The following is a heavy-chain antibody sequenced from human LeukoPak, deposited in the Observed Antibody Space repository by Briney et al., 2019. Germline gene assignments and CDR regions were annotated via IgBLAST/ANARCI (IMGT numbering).Heavy chain of an antibody. CDR1: GGSISSGDYY. Sequence: PSETLSLTCTVSGGSISSGDYYWNWIRQPPGKGLECIGYISDSGSAYYNPSLKSRVTLSVDTSKNQFSLKLTSVTAADTAVYYCARGLVVENSGSYYMWYFDLWGRGTLVTVSS. CDR3: ARGLVVENSGSYYMWYFDL. J-gene: IGHJ2*01. CDR2: ISDSGSA. D-gene: IGHD1-26*01. V-gene: IGHV4-30-4*01.